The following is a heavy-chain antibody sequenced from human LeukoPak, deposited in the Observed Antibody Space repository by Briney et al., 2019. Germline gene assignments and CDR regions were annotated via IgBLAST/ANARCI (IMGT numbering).Heavy chain of an antibody. V-gene: IGHV1-69*04. CDR1: GGTFSSYA. J-gene: IGHJ4*02. Sequence: GASVKVSCKASGGTFSSYAISWVRQAPGQGLEWMGRIIPIPGIANYAQKFQGRVTITADKSTSTAYMELSSLRSEDTAVYYCARDSGSYPGLFDYWGQGTLVTVSS. CDR3: ARDSGSYPGLFDY. CDR2: IIPIPGIA. D-gene: IGHD1-26*01.